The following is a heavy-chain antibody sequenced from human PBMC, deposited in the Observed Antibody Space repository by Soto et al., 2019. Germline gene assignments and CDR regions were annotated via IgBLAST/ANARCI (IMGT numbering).Heavy chain of an antibody. J-gene: IGHJ4*02. CDR3: ATRPPGGPYRGVFDY. Sequence: SETLSLTCAVSGYSISSSNWWGWIRQPPGKGLEWIGYIYYSGTTYYNPSLKSRVTMSVDTSKNQFSLKLSAVTTADTAVYYCATRPPGGPYRGVFDYWSQGTLVTVSS. D-gene: IGHD3-10*01. CDR1: GYSISSSNW. V-gene: IGHV4-28*01. CDR2: IYYSGTT.